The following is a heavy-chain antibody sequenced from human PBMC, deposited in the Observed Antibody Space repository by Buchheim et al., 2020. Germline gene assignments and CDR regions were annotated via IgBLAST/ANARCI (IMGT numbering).Heavy chain of an antibody. CDR3: ARWKGPYDFWSGYYTHYYYYGMDV. CDR1: GFTFSSYG. D-gene: IGHD3-3*01. J-gene: IGHJ6*02. V-gene: IGHV3-33*01. Sequence: QVQLVESGGGVVQPGRSLRLSCAASGFTFSSYGMHWVRQAPGRGLEWVAVIWYDGSNKYYAESVKGRFTISRDNSKNTLYLQMSSLRAEDTAVYYCARWKGPYDFWSGYYTHYYYYGMDVWGQGTT. CDR2: IWYDGSNK.